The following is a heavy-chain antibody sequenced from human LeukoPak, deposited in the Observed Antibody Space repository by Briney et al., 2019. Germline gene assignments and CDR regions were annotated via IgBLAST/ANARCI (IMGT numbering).Heavy chain of an antibody. CDR1: GFTLSSYW. CDR3: ARVGPDYGDYVKWFDP. CDR2: INSDGSGT. D-gene: IGHD4-17*01. J-gene: IGHJ5*02. V-gene: IGHV3-74*01. Sequence: GGSLRLSCAASGFTLSSYWMHWVRQAPGKGPVWVSRINSDGSGTSYADSVKGRFTISRDSAKNALYLQMNSLRAEDTAVYYCARVGPDYGDYVKWFDPWGQGTLVTVSS.